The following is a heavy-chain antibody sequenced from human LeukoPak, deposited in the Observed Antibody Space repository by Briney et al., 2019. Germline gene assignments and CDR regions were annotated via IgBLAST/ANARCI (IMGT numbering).Heavy chain of an antibody. Sequence: GGALRLSCAASGFTFSGSWMHWVRQAPGKGLVGVSRITGDGSGATYADSVKGRFTISRDNAKNTVYLQMNSLRDEDTAVYYCARFLMVTAGDYWGQGTPVTVSS. V-gene: IGHV3-74*01. CDR3: ARFLMVTAGDY. D-gene: IGHD2-21*02. CDR2: ITGDGSGA. J-gene: IGHJ4*02. CDR1: GFTFSGSW.